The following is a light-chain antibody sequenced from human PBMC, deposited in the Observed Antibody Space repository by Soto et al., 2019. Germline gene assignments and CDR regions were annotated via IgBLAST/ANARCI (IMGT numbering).Light chain of an antibody. V-gene: IGKV3-20*01. CDR3: QQYGSSPT. J-gene: IGKJ5*01. CDR2: GAS. CDR1: QSLNNRY. Sequence: EIVLTQSPGTLSLFPGERATLSCRASQSLNNRYLAWYQQKPGQAPRLLIYGASSRATGIPDRFSGSGSGTDFTLTISRLEPEDFAMYYCQQYGSSPTFGQGTRLEIK.